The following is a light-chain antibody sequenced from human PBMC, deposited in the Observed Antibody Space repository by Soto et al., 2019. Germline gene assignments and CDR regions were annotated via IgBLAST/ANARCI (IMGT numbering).Light chain of an antibody. CDR2: EHN. CDR1: SGSIASTY. CDR3: QSYDSSPWV. V-gene: IGLV6-57*03. Sequence: NFLLTQPHSVSESPGKTVTISCTRSSGSIASTYVQWYQQRPGSAPTTVIYEHNQRPSGVPDRFSGSIDSSSNSASLTISGLKTEDEADYYCQSYDSSPWVFGGGTQLTVL. J-gene: IGLJ3*02.